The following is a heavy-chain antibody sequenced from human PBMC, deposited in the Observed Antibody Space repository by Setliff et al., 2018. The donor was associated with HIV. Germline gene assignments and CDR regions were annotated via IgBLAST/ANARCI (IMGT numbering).Heavy chain of an antibody. J-gene: IGHJ6*03. CDR2: IYTSGST. CDR1: GGSISSYY. V-gene: IGHV4-4*07. CDR3: AKGVAGLQYYYYYMDV. D-gene: IGHD6-19*01. Sequence: LSLTCTVSGGSISSYYWSWIRQPAGKGLEWIGRIYTSGSTNYNPSLETRVTISVDTSKSQFSLKQSSVTAADTAVYYCAKGVAGLQYYYYYMDVWG.